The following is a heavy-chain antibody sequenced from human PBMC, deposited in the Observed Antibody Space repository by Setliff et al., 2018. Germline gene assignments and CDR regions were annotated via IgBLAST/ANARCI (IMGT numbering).Heavy chain of an antibody. D-gene: IGHD3-3*01. CDR1: GGSFSGYY. V-gene: IGHV4-34*01. CDR2: IKQSGSN. Sequence: SETLSLTCAVYGGSFSGYYWSWIRQPPGKGLEWNGEIKQSGSNNYNSAPKSRVTITVDTSKNQFPLKLSLVTAADTAVYYCARAPRNFGRVINYYYYYYGMDVWGQGTTVTVSS. CDR3: ARAPRNFGRVINYYYYYYGMDV. J-gene: IGHJ6*02.